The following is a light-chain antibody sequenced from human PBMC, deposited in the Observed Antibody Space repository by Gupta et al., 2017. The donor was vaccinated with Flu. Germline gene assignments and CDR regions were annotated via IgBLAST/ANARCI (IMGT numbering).Light chain of an antibody. CDR1: QSVSSSY. V-gene: IGKV3-20*01. J-gene: IGKJ2*03. CDR2: GAS. Sequence: RASQSVSSSYLAWYQQKPGQAPRLLIYGASSRATGIPDRFSGSGSGTDFTLTISRLEPEDFAVYYCQQYGSSSYSFGQGTKLEIK. CDR3: QQYGSSSYS.